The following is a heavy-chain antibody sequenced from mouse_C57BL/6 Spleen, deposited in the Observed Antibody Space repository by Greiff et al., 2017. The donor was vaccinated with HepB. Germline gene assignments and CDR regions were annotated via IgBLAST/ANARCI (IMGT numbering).Heavy chain of an antibody. D-gene: IGHD2-5*01. CDR2: INPNNGGS. V-gene: IGHV1-26*01. CDR3: ARGGSNLFDY. CDR1: GYTFTDCY. J-gene: IGHJ2*01. Sequence: EVQLQQSGPELVKPGASVKISCKASGYTFTDCYMNWVKQSHGKSLEWIGDINPNNGGSIYNRTFKGKATLTVDKSSSPAYMELRSRTSEDAAVYYCARGGSNLFDYWGQGTTLTVSS.